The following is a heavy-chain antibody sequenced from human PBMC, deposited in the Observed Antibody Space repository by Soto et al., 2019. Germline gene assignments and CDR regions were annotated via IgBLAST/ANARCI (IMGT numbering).Heavy chain of an antibody. J-gene: IGHJ5*02. CDR3: AKDGGKDGYFGNWFDP. CDR1: GGTFSNYA. Sequence: QVQLLQSGAEVKKPGSSVKVSCKASGGTFSNYAITWVRQAPGQGLEWLGRIIPIFGSTNFEQKFQGRVTLTSDESTTTVYMELSSLRSDDTAVYFCAKDGGKDGYFGNWFDPWGQGTLVTVSS. CDR2: IIPIFGST. V-gene: IGHV1-69*15. D-gene: IGHD5-18*01.